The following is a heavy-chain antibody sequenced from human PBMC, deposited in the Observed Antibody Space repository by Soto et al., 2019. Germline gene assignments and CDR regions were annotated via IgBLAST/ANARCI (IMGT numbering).Heavy chain of an antibody. CDR2: VYPGDSDT. CDR1: GYSFSNFW. Sequence: GESLKISCKASGYSFSNFWIGWVRQMPGKGLEWMGVVYPGDSDTVYSPSFQGQVTISADKSISTAYLQWSSLKASDTAMYYCARQVLQAPHYGMDVWGQGTTVTVSS. V-gene: IGHV5-51*01. CDR3: ARQVLQAPHYGMDV. J-gene: IGHJ6*02.